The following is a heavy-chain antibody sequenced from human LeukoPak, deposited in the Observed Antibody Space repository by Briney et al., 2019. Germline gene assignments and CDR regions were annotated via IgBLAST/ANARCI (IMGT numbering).Heavy chain of an antibody. V-gene: IGHV1-18*01. CDR2: ISGNNGNT. J-gene: IGHJ4*02. Sequence: GASVKVSCKASGYTFTSYGISWVRQAPGQGLEWMGWISGNNGNTKYAQRFQGGVTMTTNTSTSTAYMELRSLGSDDTAVYYCARDTSVAATPLDYWGQGALVTVSS. CDR3: ARDTSVAATPLDY. CDR1: GYTFTSYG. D-gene: IGHD2-15*01.